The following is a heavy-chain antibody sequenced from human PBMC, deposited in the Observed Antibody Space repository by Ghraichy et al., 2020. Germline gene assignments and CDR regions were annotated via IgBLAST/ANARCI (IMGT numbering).Heavy chain of an antibody. D-gene: IGHD3-22*01. J-gene: IGHJ3*02. CDR1: GDSVSSNSAA. CDR2: TYYRSKWYN. V-gene: IGHV6-1*01. CDR3: ARVMGDSSGYYYGDAFDI. Sequence: ISGDSVSSNSAAWNWIRQSPSRGLEWLGRTYYRSKWYNDYAVSVKSRITINPDTSKNQFSLQLNSVTPEDTAVYYCARVMGDSSGYYYGDAFDIWGQGTMVTVSS.